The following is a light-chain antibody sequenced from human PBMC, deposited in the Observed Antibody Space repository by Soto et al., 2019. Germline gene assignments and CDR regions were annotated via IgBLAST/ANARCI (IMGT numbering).Light chain of an antibody. V-gene: IGLV2-23*02. Sequence: QSVLTQPASVSGSPGQSITISCTGTSSDVGSNNLVSWYQQHPGKAPKLMIYEVSRRPSGVSNRFSGSKSGNTASLTISGLQAEDEADYYCSSFARSSTPFGYGTKVTVL. J-gene: IGLJ1*01. CDR2: EVS. CDR3: SSFARSSTP. CDR1: SSDVGSNNL.